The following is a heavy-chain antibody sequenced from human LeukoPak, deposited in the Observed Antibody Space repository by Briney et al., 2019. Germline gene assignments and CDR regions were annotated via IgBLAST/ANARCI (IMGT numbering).Heavy chain of an antibody. Sequence: SETLSLTCTVSGGSISSYYWSWIRQPPGKGLEWIGYIYYSGRTNYNPSLKSRVTISVDTSKNQFSLKLSSVTAADTAVYYCARIRFLEWLTPHYFDYWGQGTLVTVSS. V-gene: IGHV4-59*01. J-gene: IGHJ4*02. CDR3: ARIRFLEWLTPHYFDY. CDR2: IYYSGRT. D-gene: IGHD3-3*01. CDR1: GGSISSYY.